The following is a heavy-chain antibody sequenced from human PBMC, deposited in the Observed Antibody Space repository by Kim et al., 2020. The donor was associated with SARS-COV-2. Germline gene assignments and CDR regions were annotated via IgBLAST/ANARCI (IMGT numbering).Heavy chain of an antibody. J-gene: IGHJ4*02. Sequence: GGSLRLSCTASGFTFGDYAMSWVRQAPGKGLEWVGFISSKAYGGTTEYAASVKGRFTISRDDSKSIAQLQMNSLKTEDTAVYYCTRDGGRVLWFGEFLLRTVDYWGQGTLVTVSS. V-gene: IGHV3-49*04. CDR2: ISSKAYGGTT. CDR1: GFTFGDYA. CDR3: TRDGGRVLWFGEFLLRTVDY. D-gene: IGHD3-10*01.